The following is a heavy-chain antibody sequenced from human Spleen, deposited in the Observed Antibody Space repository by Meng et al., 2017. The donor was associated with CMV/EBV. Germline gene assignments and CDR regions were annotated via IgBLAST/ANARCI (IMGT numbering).Heavy chain of an antibody. CDR1: GFTFSSFA. Sequence: CAASGFTFSSFAMSWVRQAPGKGLEWVSVIYSGGTSTYYADSVKGRFTISRDNSKNMLYLQMNSLRAEDTAVYYCATDLYTSTWTLDFWGQGTLVTVSS. V-gene: IGHV3-23*03. D-gene: IGHD6-13*01. CDR2: IYSGGTST. J-gene: IGHJ4*02. CDR3: ATDLYTSTWTLDF.